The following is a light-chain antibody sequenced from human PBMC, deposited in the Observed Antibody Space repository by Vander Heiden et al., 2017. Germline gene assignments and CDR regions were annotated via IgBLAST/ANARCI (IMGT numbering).Light chain of an antibody. V-gene: IGKV1-33*01. J-gene: IGKJ3*01. CDR1: QDISNY. CDR2: DSS. CDR3: QQHDTLPFT. Sequence: DIQMTQSPSSLSASVGDRVTIACQASQDISNYLNWYQQKPGKAPKLLIYDSSSLDTGVPSRFSGSGSGTNFSFTITSLQPEDFATYVCQQHDTLPFTFGPGTNVDSK.